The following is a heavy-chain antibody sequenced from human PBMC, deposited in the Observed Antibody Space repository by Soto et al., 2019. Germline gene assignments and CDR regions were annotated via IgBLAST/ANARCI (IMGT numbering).Heavy chain of an antibody. V-gene: IGHV1-69*02. CDR2: IIPILGIA. CDR3: ASDNCSSTSCPIDY. D-gene: IGHD2-2*01. Sequence: QVQLVQSGAEVKKPGSSVKVSCKASGGTFSSYTISWVRQAPGQGLEWMGRIIPILGIANYAQKFQGRVTXXAXKXMSTAYMELSSLRSEDTAVYYCASDNCSSTSCPIDYWGQGTLVTVSS. CDR1: GGTFSSYT. J-gene: IGHJ4*02.